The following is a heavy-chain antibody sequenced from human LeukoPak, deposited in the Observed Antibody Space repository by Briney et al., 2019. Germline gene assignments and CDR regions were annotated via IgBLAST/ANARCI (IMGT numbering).Heavy chain of an antibody. Sequence: SETLSLTCTVSGGSISSYYWSWIRQPPGKGLEWIGYIYYSGSSNYNPSLKSRVTISVDTSKNQFSLKLSSVTAADTAVYYCARVPRSYSSGWYSDYWGQGTLVTVSS. D-gene: IGHD6-19*01. CDR3: ARVPRSYSSGWYSDY. V-gene: IGHV4-59*01. CDR2: IYYSGSS. CDR1: GGSISSYY. J-gene: IGHJ4*02.